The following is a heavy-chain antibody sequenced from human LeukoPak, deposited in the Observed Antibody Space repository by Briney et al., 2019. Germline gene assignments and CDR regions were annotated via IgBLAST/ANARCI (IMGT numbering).Heavy chain of an antibody. CDR2: IYSGGST. V-gene: IGHV3-53*01. D-gene: IGHD4-11*01. J-gene: IGHJ4*02. CDR3: AREYSTVIWD. CDR1: GFSVSSTY. Sequence: GGSLRLSCAASGFSVSSTYMSWVRQAPGKGLEWVSVIYSGGSTYYADSVKGRFTISRDNSKNTLYLQMSSLRAEDTAVYYCAREYSTVIWDWGQGTLVTVSS.